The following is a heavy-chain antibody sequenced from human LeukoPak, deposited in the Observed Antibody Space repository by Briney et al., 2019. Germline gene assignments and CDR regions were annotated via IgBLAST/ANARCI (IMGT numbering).Heavy chain of an antibody. CDR2: INTGGTNT. Sequence: LEWLSYINTGGTNTHYADSVKCRFTISRDNAKKSLYLEMNNLRAEDTAVYYCATDGAGFDTWGQGVLVTVSS. V-gene: IGHV3-11*01. J-gene: IGHJ5*02. CDR3: ATDGAGFDT.